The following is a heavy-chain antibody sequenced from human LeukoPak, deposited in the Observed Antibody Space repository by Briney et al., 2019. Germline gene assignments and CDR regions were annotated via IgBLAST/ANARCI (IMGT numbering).Heavy chain of an antibody. V-gene: IGHV1-46*01. CDR1: GYTFTTYY. Sequence: ASVKVSCKASGYTFTTYYIHWVRQAPGQGLEWMGIINPTGGSTTYAQKFQGRVTMTRDTSTSTVFMEVNSLRSEDTVVYYCALYSSTWYWGQGTLVTVSS. CDR3: ALYSSTWY. J-gene: IGHJ4*02. D-gene: IGHD6-13*01. CDR2: INPTGGST.